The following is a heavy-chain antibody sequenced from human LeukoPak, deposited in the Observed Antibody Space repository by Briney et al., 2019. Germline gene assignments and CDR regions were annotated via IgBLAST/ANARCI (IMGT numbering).Heavy chain of an antibody. CDR2: IYYSGST. J-gene: IGHJ5*02. V-gene: IGHV4-39*01. Sequence: ASETLSLTCTVSGGSISSSSYYWGWIRQPPGKGLGWIGRIYYSGSTYYNPSLKSRVTISVDTSKNQFSLKLSSVTAADTAVYYCASSSIVVVPAADSNWFDPWGQGTLVTVSS. CDR3: ASSSIVVVPAADSNWFDP. D-gene: IGHD2-2*01. CDR1: GGSISSSSYY.